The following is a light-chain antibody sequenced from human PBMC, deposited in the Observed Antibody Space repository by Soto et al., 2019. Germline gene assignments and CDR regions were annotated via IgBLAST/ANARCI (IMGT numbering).Light chain of an antibody. CDR2: RDN. J-gene: IGLJ2*01. CDR1: SYNIGTNY. CDR3: AAWDDSLSGVV. Sequence: QSVLTQPPSASGTPGQRVTISCSGSSYNIGTNYVYWYQQLPGTAPKLLIYRDNQWPSGVPGRFSGSKSGTSASLAISGLRSEDEADYYCAAWDDSLSGVVFGGGTKLTVL. V-gene: IGLV1-47*01.